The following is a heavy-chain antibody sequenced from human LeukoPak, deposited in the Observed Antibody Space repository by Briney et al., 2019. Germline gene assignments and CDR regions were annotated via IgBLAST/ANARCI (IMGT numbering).Heavy chain of an antibody. J-gene: IGHJ4*02. Sequence: PSETLSLTCSVSGASVSSDYWNWIRQSPERGLEWIGYTHYRGDINYNPSLKSRLTMSVDASSNQVSLKLSSVTAADAAVYYCGRNLGSGSDHWGQGTLVTVSS. D-gene: IGHD3-10*01. CDR2: THYRGDI. CDR3: GRNLGSGSDH. V-gene: IGHV4-59*02. CDR1: GASVSSDY.